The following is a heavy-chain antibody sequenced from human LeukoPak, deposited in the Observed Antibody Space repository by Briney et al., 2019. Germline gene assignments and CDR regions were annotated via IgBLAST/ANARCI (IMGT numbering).Heavy chain of an antibody. J-gene: IGHJ5*02. CDR2: IYSGGST. CDR1: GFSFSDAW. CDR3: ARGKSGSYPNWFDP. D-gene: IGHD1-26*01. Sequence: TGGSHRLSCAASGFSFSDAWMSWVRQIPGKGLEWVSVIYSGGSTYYADSVKGRFTISRDNSKNTLYLQMNSLRAEDTAVYYCARGKSGSYPNWFDPWGQGTLVTVSS. V-gene: IGHV3-53*01.